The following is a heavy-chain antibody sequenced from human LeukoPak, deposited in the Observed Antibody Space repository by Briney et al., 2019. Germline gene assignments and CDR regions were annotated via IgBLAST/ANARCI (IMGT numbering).Heavy chain of an antibody. CDR2: IHHHGKS. V-gene: IGHV4-59*01. CDR1: GDSISSSD. Sequence: SETLSLTCSVSGDSISSSDWSWIRRPPGKGLEWIGYIHHHGKSGYNPSLQRRVTISLDTSKNQFSLTLSFVTAADTAMYYCARIRGLGDVSPYSDFWGQGTLVTVSS. CDR3: ARIRGLGDVSPYSDF. D-gene: IGHD4-17*01. J-gene: IGHJ4*02.